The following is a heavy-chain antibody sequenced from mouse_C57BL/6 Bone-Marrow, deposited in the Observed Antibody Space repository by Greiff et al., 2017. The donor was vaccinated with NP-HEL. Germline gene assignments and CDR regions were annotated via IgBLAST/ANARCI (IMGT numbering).Heavy chain of an antibody. CDR2: IDPENGDT. Sequence: EVQLQQSGAELVRPGASVKLSCTASGFNIKDDYMHWVKQRPEQGLEWIGWIDPENGDTEYASKFQGKATITADTSSHTAYLQLSSLTSEDTAVYYCTRANWDPSFDYWGQGTTLTVSS. CDR3: TRANWDPSFDY. D-gene: IGHD4-1*01. V-gene: IGHV14-4*01. J-gene: IGHJ2*01. CDR1: GFNIKDDY.